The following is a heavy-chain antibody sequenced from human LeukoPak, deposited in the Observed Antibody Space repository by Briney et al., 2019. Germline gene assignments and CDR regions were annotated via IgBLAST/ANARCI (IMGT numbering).Heavy chain of an antibody. CDR3: AKDQSFRGVDDYGAHIDF. Sequence: PGRSLRLSCAASEFPFNRYGMHWVRQAPGKGLEWVAHISFEGHSENYADSVKGRFTISRDNFKNTLFLQMDSLRADDTAIYYCAKDQSFRGVDDYGAHIDFWGQGTLVTVSS. CDR1: EFPFNRYG. D-gene: IGHD4-17*01. CDR2: ISFEGHSE. V-gene: IGHV3-30*18. J-gene: IGHJ4*02.